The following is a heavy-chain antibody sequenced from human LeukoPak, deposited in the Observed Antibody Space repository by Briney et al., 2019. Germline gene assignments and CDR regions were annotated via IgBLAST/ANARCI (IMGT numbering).Heavy chain of an antibody. J-gene: IGHJ4*02. D-gene: IGHD3-10*01. CDR1: GFTFSSYG. Sequence: GRSLRLSCAASGFTFSSYGMHWVRQAPGKGLEWVAVISYDGSNKYYADSVKGRFTISRDNSKNTLYLQMNSLRAEDTAVYYCAKVRTTMVRGGPGVEDYWGQGTLVTVSS. CDR3: AKVRTTMVRGGPGVEDY. V-gene: IGHV3-30*18. CDR2: ISYDGSNK.